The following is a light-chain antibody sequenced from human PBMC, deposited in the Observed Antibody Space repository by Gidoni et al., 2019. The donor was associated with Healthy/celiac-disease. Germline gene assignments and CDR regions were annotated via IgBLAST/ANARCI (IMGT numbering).Light chain of an antibody. V-gene: IGLV2-14*03. CDR1: SSDVGGYNY. Sequence: QSALTQPASVSGSPGQSSTISCTGTSSDVGGYNYVSWYQQHPGKAPKLMIYAVSNRPSGVSNRFSGSTSGNTASLTISGLQAEDEAEYYCSSYTSSSTLVFGGGTKLTVL. J-gene: IGLJ2*01. CDR2: AVS. CDR3: SSYTSSSTLV.